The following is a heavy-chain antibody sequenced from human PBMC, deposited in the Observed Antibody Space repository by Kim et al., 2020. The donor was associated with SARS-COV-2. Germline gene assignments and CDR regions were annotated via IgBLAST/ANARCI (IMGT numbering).Heavy chain of an antibody. D-gene: IGHD2-15*01. V-gene: IGHV3-30*04. CDR1: GFTFSNYA. Sequence: GGSLRLSCAASGFTFSNYAMHWVRQAPGKGLEWVALISYDGSNKYYADSVKGRFTISRDNSKNTLYLQMNSLRAEDTAVYYCSKSRDRYCSGGSGQGGMDGWGQGTTVTVSS. J-gene: IGHJ6*02. CDR2: ISYDGSNK. CDR3: SKSRDRYCSGGSGQGGMDG.